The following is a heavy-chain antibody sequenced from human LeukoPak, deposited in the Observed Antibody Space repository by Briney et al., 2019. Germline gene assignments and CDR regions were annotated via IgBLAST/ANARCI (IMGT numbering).Heavy chain of an antibody. D-gene: IGHD5-18*01. CDR2: IKSKTDGGTT. CDR3: TARRVDTAMDFDY. CDR1: GFTFSNAW. V-gene: IGHV3-15*01. J-gene: IGHJ4*02. Sequence: SGGSLRLSCAASGFTFSNAWMSWVRQAPGKGLEWVGRIKSKTDGGTTDYAAPVKGRFTISRDDSKNTLCLQMNSLKTEDTAVYYCTARRVDTAMDFDYWGQGTLDTVSS.